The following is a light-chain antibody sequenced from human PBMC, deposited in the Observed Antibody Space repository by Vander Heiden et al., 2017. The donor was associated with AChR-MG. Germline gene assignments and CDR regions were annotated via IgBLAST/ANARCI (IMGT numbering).Light chain of an antibody. CDR3: RQRSNWTLT. CDR2: DAS. CDR1: QSVSSY. Sequence: EIALTQPPATLSRSPGERATRSCRASQSVSSYLAWYKQKPGQAPRLLIADASNRATGIPARFSGSGSGTDLTLTISRLEPEAFAVYYCRQRSNWTLTFGGGTKVEIK. V-gene: IGKV3-11*01. J-gene: IGKJ4*01.